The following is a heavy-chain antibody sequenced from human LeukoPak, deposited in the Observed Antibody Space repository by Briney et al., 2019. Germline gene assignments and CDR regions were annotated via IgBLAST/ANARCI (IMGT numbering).Heavy chain of an antibody. D-gene: IGHD3-22*01. CDR3: AKERPPSYYYDSRGANWFDP. CDR1: GITFTKAW. V-gene: IGHV3-15*01. Sequence: GGSLRLSCVASGITFTKAWMSWVRQAPGKGLEWAARVKSRSDGGTTDYAAPVKGRFTISRDDSKNTLYLQMNSLRAEDTAVYYCAKERPPSYYYDSRGANWFDPWGQGTLVTVSS. CDR2: VKSRSDGGTT. J-gene: IGHJ5*02.